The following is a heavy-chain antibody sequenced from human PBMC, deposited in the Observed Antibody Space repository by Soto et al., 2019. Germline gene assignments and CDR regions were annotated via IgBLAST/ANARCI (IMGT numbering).Heavy chain of an antibody. Sequence: ASVKVSCKASGYTFTGYYMHWLRQAPGQGLEWMGWINPNSGCTNYAQKFQGRVTMTRDTSISTAYMELSRLRSDDTAVYYCARVRFRSIAARPGKNYFDYWGQGTLVTVSS. V-gene: IGHV1-2*02. CDR3: ARVRFRSIAARPGKNYFDY. D-gene: IGHD6-6*01. CDR2: INPNSGCT. J-gene: IGHJ4*02. CDR1: GYTFTGYY.